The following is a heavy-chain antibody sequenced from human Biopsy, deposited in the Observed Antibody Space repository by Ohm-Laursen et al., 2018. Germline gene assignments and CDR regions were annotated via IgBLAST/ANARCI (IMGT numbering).Heavy chain of an antibody. V-gene: IGHV3-30*18. J-gene: IGHJ6*02. CDR1: GFTFNNYG. CDR3: AKDRYDYTPIGGFSMDV. D-gene: IGHD3-16*01. CDR2: IFYDGSNT. Sequence: SLRLSCTAPGFTFNNYGMQWVRQAPGKGLEWVAFIFYDGSNTYYADSVKGRFTISRDNSRDTLYLQMSSLRAEDTAVYYCAKDRYDYTPIGGFSMDVWGQGTTVTVSS.